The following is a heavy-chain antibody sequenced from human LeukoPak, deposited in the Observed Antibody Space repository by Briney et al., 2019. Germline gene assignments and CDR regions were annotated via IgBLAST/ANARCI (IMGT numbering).Heavy chain of an antibody. V-gene: IGHV1-46*01. Sequence: ASVKVSCKTSGYTFTSYYIHWVRQAPGQGLEWMGIINPSSGATNYAQKFQGRVTMTRDTSTSTVYMELSSQRSEDTAVYYCARATNFYYYYGMDVWGQGTLVTVSS. CDR1: GYTFTSYY. CDR2: INPSSGAT. J-gene: IGHJ6*02. D-gene: IGHD1-26*01. CDR3: ARATNFYYYYGMDV.